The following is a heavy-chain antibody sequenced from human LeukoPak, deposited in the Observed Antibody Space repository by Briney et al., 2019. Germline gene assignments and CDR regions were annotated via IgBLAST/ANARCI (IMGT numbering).Heavy chain of an antibody. CDR3: ATGSGYYYGH. Sequence: GGSLRLSCVVSGFTFSSYTMHWVRQAPGKGLEWVAVISYDGSNEHYADSVKGRFTISRDNSKNTLFLQMSSLRAEDTAVYYCATGSGYYYGHWGQGTLVTVSS. V-gene: IGHV3-30*04. D-gene: IGHD3-22*01. CDR2: ISYDGSNE. J-gene: IGHJ4*02. CDR1: GFTFSSYT.